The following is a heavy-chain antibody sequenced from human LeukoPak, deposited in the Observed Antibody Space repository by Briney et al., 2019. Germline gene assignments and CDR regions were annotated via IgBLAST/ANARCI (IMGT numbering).Heavy chain of an antibody. D-gene: IGHD3-3*01. CDR3: ARGDFWSGYYSY. V-gene: IGHV4-61*02. J-gene: IGHJ4*02. CDR1: GGSISSGSYY. Sequence: SETLSLTCTVSGGSISSGSYYWSWIRQPAGKGLEWIGRIYTSGSTNYNPSLKSRVTISVDTSKNQFSLKLSSVTAADTAVYYCARGDFWSGYYSYWGQGTLVTVSS. CDR2: IYTSGST.